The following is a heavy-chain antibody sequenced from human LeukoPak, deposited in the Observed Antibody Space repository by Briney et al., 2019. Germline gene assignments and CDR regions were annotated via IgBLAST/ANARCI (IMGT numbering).Heavy chain of an antibody. D-gene: IGHD1-26*01. CDR3: ARWTRTGATSSLDY. J-gene: IGHJ4*02. Sequence: EASVTVSCKASGYNFRNYGITWVRQAPGQGLEWMGWISAYNGNTQFGQNFQGRVTMTTDTSTNTAYMELRSLTSDDTAVYYCARWTRTGATSSLDYCGQGTLVTVSS. CDR2: ISAYNGNT. V-gene: IGHV1-18*01. CDR1: GYNFRNYG.